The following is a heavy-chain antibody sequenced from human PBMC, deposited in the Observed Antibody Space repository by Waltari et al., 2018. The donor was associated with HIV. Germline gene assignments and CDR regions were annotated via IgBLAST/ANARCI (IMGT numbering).Heavy chain of an antibody. Sequence: QVQLVESGGGVVQPGRSVRLSCAASGFPFSTYGIRWVRQDPGKGLEWVAFIWYDGSYKYYADSVKGRFTISRDNSKNTLYLQMSSLRAEDTAVYYCARDPAPYYDILTGYNAYYFDYWGQGTLVTVSS. V-gene: IGHV3-33*01. CDR3: ARDPAPYYDILTGYNAYYFDY. J-gene: IGHJ4*02. D-gene: IGHD3-9*01. CDR2: IWYDGSYK. CDR1: GFPFSTYG.